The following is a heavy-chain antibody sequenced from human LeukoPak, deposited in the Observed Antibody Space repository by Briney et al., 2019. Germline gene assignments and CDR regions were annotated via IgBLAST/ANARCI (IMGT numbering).Heavy chain of an antibody. V-gene: IGHV4-4*02. CDR2: IYHSGST. J-gene: IGHJ5*02. Sequence: PSGTLSLTCAVSGGSISSSNWWSWVRQPPGKGLEWIGEIYHSGSTNYNPSLKSRVTISVDTSKNQFSLKLSSVTAADTAVYYCARVSDFDDWFDPWGQGTLVTVSS. D-gene: IGHD3/OR15-3a*01. CDR1: GGSISSSNW. CDR3: ARVSDFDDWFDP.